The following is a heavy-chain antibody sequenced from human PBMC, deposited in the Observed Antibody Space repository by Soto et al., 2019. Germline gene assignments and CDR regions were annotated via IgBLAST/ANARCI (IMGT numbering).Heavy chain of an antibody. J-gene: IGHJ6*02. V-gene: IGHV3-53*01. D-gene: IGHD3-10*01. CDR2: IYSGGST. CDR3: ARDSRTGSYYYYYYGMDV. Sequence: SLRLSCAASGFTVSSNYMSWVRQAPGNGLEWVSVIYSGGSTYYADSVKGRFTISRDNSKNTLYLQINSLRAEDTAVYYCARDSRTGSYYYYYYGMDVWGQGTTVTVSS. CDR1: GFTVSSNY.